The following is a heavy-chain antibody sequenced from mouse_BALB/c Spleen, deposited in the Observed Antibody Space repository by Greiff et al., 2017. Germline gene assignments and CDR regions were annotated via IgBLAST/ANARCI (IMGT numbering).Heavy chain of an antibody. D-gene: IGHD2-3*01. J-gene: IGHJ4*01. CDR2: IYWDDDK. CDR3: ARSHDGYYGMDY. Sequence: QVTLKVSGPGILQPSQTLSLTCSFSGFSLSTSGMGVSWIRQPSGKGLEWLAHIYWDDDKRYNPSLKSRLTISKDTSSNQVFLKITSVDTADTATYYCARSHDGYYGMDYWGQGTSVTVSS. V-gene: IGHV8-12*01. CDR1: GFSLSTSGMG.